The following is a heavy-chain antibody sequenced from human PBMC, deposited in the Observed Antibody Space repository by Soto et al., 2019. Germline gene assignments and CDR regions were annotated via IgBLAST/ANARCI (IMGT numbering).Heavy chain of an antibody. CDR3: ARVNGDIDY. V-gene: IGHV1-3*01. CDR1: GSTFTRYA. Sequence: XSVKVSCKASGSTFTRYAMHWVRQAPGQRLEWLGWINAGNGKTKHSQKXXGRVTLTXXTSARTDYMELSRLRSEDTAVYYCARVNGDIDYWAQGTLVTVSS. CDR2: INAGNGKT. J-gene: IGHJ4*02.